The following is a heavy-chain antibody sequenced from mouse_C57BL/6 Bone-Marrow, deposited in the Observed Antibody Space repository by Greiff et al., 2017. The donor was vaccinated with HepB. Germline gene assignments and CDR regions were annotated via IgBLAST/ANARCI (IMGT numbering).Heavy chain of an antibody. CDR3: SPYDYYYFDY. Sequence: VHVKQSGTVLVRPGASVKMSCKTSGYTFTSYWMHWVKQRPGQGLEWIGAIYPGNSDTSYNQKFKGKAKLTAVTSASTAYMELSSLTNEDSAVYCCSPYDYYYFDYWGQGTTLTVSS. CDR1: GYTFTSYW. J-gene: IGHJ2*01. CDR2: IYPGNSDT. V-gene: IGHV1-5*01. D-gene: IGHD2-4*01.